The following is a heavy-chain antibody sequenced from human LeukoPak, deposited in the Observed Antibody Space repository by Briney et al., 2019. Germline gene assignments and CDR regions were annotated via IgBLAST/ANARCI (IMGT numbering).Heavy chain of an antibody. V-gene: IGHV3-21*01. J-gene: IGHJ4*02. CDR2: ISSSSSYI. CDR1: GFTFSSYS. Sequence: GGSLRLSGAASGFTFSSYSMNWVRQAPGEGLEWVSSISSSSSYIYYADSVKGRFTISRDNAKNSLYLQMNSLRAEDTAVYYCVRDSPYCTDGVCRYYFDYWSQGTLVTVSS. CDR3: VRDSPYCTDGVCRYYFDY. D-gene: IGHD2-8*01.